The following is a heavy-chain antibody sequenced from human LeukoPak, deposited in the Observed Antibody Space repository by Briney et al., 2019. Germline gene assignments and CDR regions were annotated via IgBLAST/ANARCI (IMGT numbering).Heavy chain of an antibody. CDR3: ARAYQTDY. Sequence: GGSLRLSCAASGFTLSRSWMSWVRQAPGKGLEWAANINQDGSEKNYVDSVKGRFTISRDNAKNSLYLQMNSLRAEDTAVYYCARAYQTDYWGQGTLVTVSS. J-gene: IGHJ4*02. CDR1: GFTLSRSW. D-gene: IGHD2-2*01. V-gene: IGHV3-7*05. CDR2: INQDGSEK.